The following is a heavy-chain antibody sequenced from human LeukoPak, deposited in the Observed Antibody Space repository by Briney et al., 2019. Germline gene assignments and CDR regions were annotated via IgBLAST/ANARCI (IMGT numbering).Heavy chain of an antibody. CDR1: GGSISSYY. J-gene: IGHJ4*02. CDR3: AKDGRGFDY. Sequence: ETLSLTCTVSGGSISSYYWSWVRQAPGKGLEWVSAISGSGGSTYYADSVKGRFTISRDNSKNTLYLQMNSLRAEDTAVYYCAKDGRGFDYWGQGTLVTVSS. D-gene: IGHD5-12*01. CDR2: ISGSGGST. V-gene: IGHV3-23*01.